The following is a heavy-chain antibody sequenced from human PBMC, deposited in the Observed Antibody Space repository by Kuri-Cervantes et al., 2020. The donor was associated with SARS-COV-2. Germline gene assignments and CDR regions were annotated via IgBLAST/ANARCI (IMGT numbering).Heavy chain of an antibody. CDR2: ISGSGGRT. CDR3: ARDPTAHYDFWTGYYGNNWFDP. J-gene: IGHJ5*02. CDR1: GFTCIGHA. V-gene: IGHV3-23*01. D-gene: IGHD3-3*01. Sequence: GESLKISCAASGFTCIGHAMNWIRQAPGKGLEWVSGISGSGGRTYYADSVKGRFTISRDNSKNTLYLEMNSLRAEDTAVYYCARDPTAHYDFWTGYYGNNWFDPWGQGTLVTVSS.